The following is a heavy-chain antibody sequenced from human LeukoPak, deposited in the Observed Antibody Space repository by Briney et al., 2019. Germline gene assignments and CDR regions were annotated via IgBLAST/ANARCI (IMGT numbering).Heavy chain of an antibody. CDR1: GFTFSSYS. V-gene: IGHV3-7*01. CDR2: IKQDGSEK. Sequence: QPGGSLRLSCAASGFTFSSYSMNWVRQAPGKGLEWVANIKQDGSEKYYVDSVKGRFTISRDNAKNSLYLQMNSLRAEDTAVYYCARLGGGHSSSWYDAFDIWGQGTMVTVSS. J-gene: IGHJ3*02. CDR3: ARLGGGHSSSWYDAFDI. D-gene: IGHD6-13*01.